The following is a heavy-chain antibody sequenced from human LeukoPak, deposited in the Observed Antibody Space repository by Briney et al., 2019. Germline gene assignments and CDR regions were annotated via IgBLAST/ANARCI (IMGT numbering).Heavy chain of an antibody. CDR3: ARDPGIAAATNYFDY. J-gene: IGHJ4*02. CDR2: ISSSGSTI. Sequence: GGSLRLSCAASGFTFSDYYMSWIRQAPGKGLEWVSYISSSGSTIYYADSVKGRFTISRDNAKNLLYLQMNSLRAEDTAVYYCARDPGIAAATNYFDYWGQGTLVTVSS. CDR1: GFTFSDYY. V-gene: IGHV3-11*04. D-gene: IGHD6-13*01.